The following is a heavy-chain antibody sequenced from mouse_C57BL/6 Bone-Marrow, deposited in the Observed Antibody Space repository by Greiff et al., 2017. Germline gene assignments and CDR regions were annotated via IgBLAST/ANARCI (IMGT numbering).Heavy chain of an antibody. D-gene: IGHD4-1*01. J-gene: IGHJ1*03. V-gene: IGHV3-6*01. CDR2: ISYDGSN. CDR3: ASGLGRGYFDV. CDR1: GYSITSGYY. Sequence: DVKLQESGPGLVKPSQSLSLTCSVTGYSITSGYYWNWIRQFPGNKLEWMGYISYDGSNNYNPSLKNRISITRDTSKNQFFLKLNSVTTEDTATYYCASGLGRGYFDVWGTGTTVTVSS.